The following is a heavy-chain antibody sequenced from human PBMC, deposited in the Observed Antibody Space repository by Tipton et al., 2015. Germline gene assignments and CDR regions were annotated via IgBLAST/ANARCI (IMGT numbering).Heavy chain of an antibody. CDR1: GGSISSYF. D-gene: IGHD3-22*01. Sequence: TLSLTCTVSGGSISSYFWNWIRQPPGKGLEWIGNIYYTGSTDYNPSLRSRVTISVDTSNKQFSLKLSFVTAADTAVYYCARGNPDSGGFSRRPFDVWGQGTLVTVSS. V-gene: IGHV4-59*01. J-gene: IGHJ3*01. CDR3: ARGNPDSGGFSRRPFDV. CDR2: IYYTGST.